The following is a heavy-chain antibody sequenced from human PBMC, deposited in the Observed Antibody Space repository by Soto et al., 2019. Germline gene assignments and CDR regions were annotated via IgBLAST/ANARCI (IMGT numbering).Heavy chain of an antibody. CDR2: IHGDGSRR. CDR3: ARDPGGNSFY. CDR1: GFTFSSYW. Sequence: EVQLVESGGGLVQPGGSLRLSCAASGFTFSSYWMHWVRQVPGKGLVWVSRIHGDGSRRNYADSVKGRFTISRDNAKNTVYLQMNSLRAEDTAVYYCARDPGGNSFYWGQGTPVIVSS. V-gene: IGHV3-74*01. J-gene: IGHJ4*02. D-gene: IGHD2-21*02.